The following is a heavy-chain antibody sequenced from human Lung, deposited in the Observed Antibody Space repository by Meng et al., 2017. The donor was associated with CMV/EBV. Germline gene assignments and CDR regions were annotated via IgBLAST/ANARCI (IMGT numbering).Heavy chain of an antibody. CDR3: ATGSYSSDDAFDI. CDR2: IKSKTDGGTT. CDR1: GFTFSNAW. Sequence: SCEASGFTFSNAWMSWVRQAPGKGLEWVGRIKSKTDGGTTDYAAPVKGRFTISRDDSKNTLYLQMNSLKTEDTAVYYCATGSYSSDDAFDIWGKAXMVTVSS. V-gene: IGHV3-15*01. J-gene: IGHJ3*02. D-gene: IGHD6-25*01.